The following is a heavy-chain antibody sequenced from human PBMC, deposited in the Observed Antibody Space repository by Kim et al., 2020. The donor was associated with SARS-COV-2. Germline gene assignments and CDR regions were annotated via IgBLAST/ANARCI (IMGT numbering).Heavy chain of an antibody. V-gene: IGHV5-51*01. D-gene: IGHD5-12*01. Sequence: RPSFPGQVTISADKSISTAYLQWSSLKASDTAMYYCARQSRDGYNYPDYWGQGTLVTVSS. CDR3: ARQSRDGYNYPDY. J-gene: IGHJ4*02.